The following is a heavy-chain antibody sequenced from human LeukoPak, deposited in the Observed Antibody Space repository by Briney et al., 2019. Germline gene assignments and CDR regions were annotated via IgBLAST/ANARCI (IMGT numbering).Heavy chain of an antibody. CDR2: IRGGGGVT. J-gene: IGHJ3*02. Sequence: GGSLRLSCAASGFTFDNYAMNWVRQAPGKGLEWLAYIRGGGGVTRYSDSAKDRSTISRDNSKNTLYLQMNSLRAEDTAIYYCAKCSASYYNDAFDIWGRGTMVTVSS. V-gene: IGHV3-23*01. CDR3: AKCSASYYNDAFDI. CDR1: GFTFDNYA. D-gene: IGHD3-10*01.